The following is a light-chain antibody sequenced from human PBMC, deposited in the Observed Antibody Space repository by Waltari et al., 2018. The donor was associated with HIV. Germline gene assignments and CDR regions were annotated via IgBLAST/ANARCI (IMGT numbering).Light chain of an antibody. J-gene: IGKJ3*01. CDR3: MQALETPFT. CDR1: QSRLHRNGNNY. CDR2: MTS. Sequence: DIVMSQSPLSLPVTPGEPDSIPCRSSQSRLHRNGNNYVEWYLQKPGQSPHLLIYMTSHRASGVPDRFSGSGSGTDFTLEISRVEAEDVGVYFCMQALETPFTFGPGTKVDIK. V-gene: IGKV2-28*01.